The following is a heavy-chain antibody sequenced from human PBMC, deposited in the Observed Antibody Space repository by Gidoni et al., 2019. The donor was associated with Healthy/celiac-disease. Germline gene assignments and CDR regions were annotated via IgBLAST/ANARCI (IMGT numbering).Heavy chain of an antibody. CDR2: INHSGST. V-gene: IGHV4-34*01. Sequence: QVQLQQWGAGLLKPSETLSLTCAVSGGSFSGYYWSWIRQPPGKGLEWIGEINHSGSTNYNPSLKSRVTISVDTSKNQFSLKLSSVTAADTAVYYCATTGSGGPIFGVATPLFDPWGQGTLVTVSS. CDR3: ATTGSGGPIFGVATPLFDP. CDR1: GGSFSGYY. D-gene: IGHD3-3*01. J-gene: IGHJ5*02.